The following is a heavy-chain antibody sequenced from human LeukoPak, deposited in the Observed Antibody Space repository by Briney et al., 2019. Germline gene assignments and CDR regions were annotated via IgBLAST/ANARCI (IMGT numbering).Heavy chain of an antibody. CDR2: IHHSGST. CDR1: GGSISSDDYY. V-gene: IGHV4-30-4*01. CDR3: ARDGIVSQGNWLDP. D-gene: IGHD3-22*01. J-gene: IGHJ5*02. Sequence: SETLSLTRTVSGGSISSDDYYWTWIRQPPGKGLEWIGYIHHSGSTYYNPSLKSRLTLSVDTSKNHFSLNLNSVTAADTAVYYCARDGIVSQGNWLDPWGPGTLVTVSS.